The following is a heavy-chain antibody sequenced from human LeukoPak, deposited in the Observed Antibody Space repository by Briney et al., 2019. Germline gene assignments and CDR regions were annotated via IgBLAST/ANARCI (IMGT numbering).Heavy chain of an antibody. CDR3: ARAPTRDFHSTSFDY. Sequence: SETLSLTCTVSGGSISSGSYYWSWIRQPAGKGLEWIGRIYTSGSTNYNPSLKSRVTISVDTSKNQFSLKLSSVTAADTAVYYCARAPTRDFHSTSFDYWGQGTLVTVSS. J-gene: IGHJ4*02. D-gene: IGHD2-21*02. V-gene: IGHV4-61*02. CDR1: GGSISSGSYY. CDR2: IYTSGST.